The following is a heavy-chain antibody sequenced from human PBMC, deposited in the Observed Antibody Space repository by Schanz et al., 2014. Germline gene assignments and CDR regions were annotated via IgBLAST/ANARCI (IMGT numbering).Heavy chain of an antibody. Sequence: QVHLVQSGSELKKPGTAVKVSCKASEYTFTRHYMHWVRQAPGQGPQWMGRISPLLGVANYAQEFQGRLTITADTSTSTAYMELSSLRSEDTAVYYCATCSGGTCHAKPVLDNWGQGTLVTVSS. CDR1: EYTFTRHY. J-gene: IGHJ4*02. CDR2: ISPLLGVA. CDR3: ATCSGGTCHAKPVLDN. D-gene: IGHD2-15*01. V-gene: IGHV1-69*02.